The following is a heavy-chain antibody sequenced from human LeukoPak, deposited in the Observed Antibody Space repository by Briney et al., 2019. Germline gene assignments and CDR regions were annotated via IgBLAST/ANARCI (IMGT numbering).Heavy chain of an antibody. V-gene: IGHV1-18*01. Sequence: ASVKVSCKASGYTFTCYGISWVRQAPGQGLEWMGWIRGNNGNTNYAQNLQGRVTMTTDTSTSTAYMELKSLRSDDTAVYYCARVDLLNGYYFFDYWGQGTLVTVSS. CDR3: ARVDLLNGYYFFDY. J-gene: IGHJ4*02. CDR1: GYTFTCYG. CDR2: IRGNNGNT. D-gene: IGHD3-9*01.